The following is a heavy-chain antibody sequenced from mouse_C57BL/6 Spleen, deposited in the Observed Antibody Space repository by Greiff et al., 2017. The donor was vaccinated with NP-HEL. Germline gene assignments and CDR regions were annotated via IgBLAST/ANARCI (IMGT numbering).Heavy chain of an antibody. V-gene: IGHV1-19*01. CDR2: INPYNGGT. D-gene: IGHD1-2*01. J-gene: IGHJ1*03. Sequence: EVQLQQSGPVLVKPGASVKMSCKASGYTFTDYYMNWVKQSHGKSLEWIGVINPYNGGTSYNQKFKGKATLTVDKSSSPAYMELNSLTSEDSAVYYWARAGVLRRYFDVWGTGTTVTVSS. CDR3: ARAGVLRRYFDV. CDR1: GYTFTDYY.